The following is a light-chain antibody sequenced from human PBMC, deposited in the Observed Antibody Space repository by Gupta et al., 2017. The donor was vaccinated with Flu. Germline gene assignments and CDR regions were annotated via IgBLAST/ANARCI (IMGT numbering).Light chain of an antibody. J-gene: IGKJ4*01. Sequence: DIQMTQSPSTLSASVGDGVTITCRASQSISSWLAWYQQKPGRAPKLLIYKASNLENGVPSRFSGSGSGTEFTLTINSLQPDDFATYYCQQYNSYLLTFGGGTKVEIK. CDR2: KAS. CDR3: QQYNSYLLT. CDR1: QSISSW. V-gene: IGKV1-5*03.